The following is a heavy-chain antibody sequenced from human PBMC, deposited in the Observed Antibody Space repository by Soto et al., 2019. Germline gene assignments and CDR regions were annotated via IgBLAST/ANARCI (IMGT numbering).Heavy chain of an antibody. Sequence: SVKVSCKASGYTFTSYDINWVRQATGQGLEWMGWMNPNCGNTGYAQKFQGRVTMTRNTSISTAYMELSSLRSEDTAVYYCARGVHPTYYDFWTGPTDYYYYYYYMDVSGKGTTVTVSS. J-gene: IGHJ6*03. CDR1: GYTFTSYD. CDR3: ARGVHPTYYDFWTGPTDYYYYYYYMDV. D-gene: IGHD3-3*01. V-gene: IGHV1-8*01. CDR2: MNPNCGNT.